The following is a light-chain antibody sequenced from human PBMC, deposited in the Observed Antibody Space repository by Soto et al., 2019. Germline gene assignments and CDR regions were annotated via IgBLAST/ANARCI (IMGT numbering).Light chain of an antibody. Sequence: QSVLTQPASVSGSPGQSVTISCTGTSSDVGGYNYVSWYQQLPGEAPKLIIYGVTDRPSGVSNRFSASKSGNTASLTVSGLQAEDEGDYYCSSYTATRTYVFGTGTKVTVL. CDR2: GVT. CDR1: SSDVGGYNY. J-gene: IGLJ1*01. V-gene: IGLV2-14*01. CDR3: SSYTATRTYV.